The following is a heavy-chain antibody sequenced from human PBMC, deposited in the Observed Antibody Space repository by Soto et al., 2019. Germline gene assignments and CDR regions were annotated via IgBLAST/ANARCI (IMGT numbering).Heavy chain of an antibody. J-gene: IGHJ6*02. CDR1: GGSISSGGYY. V-gene: IGHV4-31*03. CDR3: ARDYRASYPAYYYYGMDV. Sequence: QVQLQESGPGLVKPSQTLSLTCTVSGGSISSGGYYWSWIRQHPGKGLEWIGYIYYSTYYNPSLKGRVTISVDTSKNQFSLKLRSVTAADTAVYYCARDYRASYPAYYYYGMDVWGQGTTVTVSS. D-gene: IGHD3-16*02. CDR2: IYYST.